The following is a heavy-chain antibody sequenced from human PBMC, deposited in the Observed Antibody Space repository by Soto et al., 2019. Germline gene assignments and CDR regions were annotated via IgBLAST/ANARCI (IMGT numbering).Heavy chain of an antibody. V-gene: IGHV4-39*01. D-gene: IGHD2-15*01. CDR3: ARTPRY. Sequence: PSETLSLTCSVSGGSISNSRDYWGWIRQPPGKGLEWIATIYYSGKTYYNPSLKSRVTISVDTSKNQFSLKLSSVTAADTAVYYCARTPRYWGQGTLLTVSS. J-gene: IGHJ4*02. CDR2: IYYSGKT. CDR1: GGSISNSRDY.